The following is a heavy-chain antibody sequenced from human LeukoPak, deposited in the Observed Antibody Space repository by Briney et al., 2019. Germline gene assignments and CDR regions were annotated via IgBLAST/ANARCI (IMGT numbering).Heavy chain of an antibody. D-gene: IGHD2-2*01. J-gene: IGHJ4*02. CDR1: GGSVSSGSYY. Sequence: SETLSLTCTVSGGSVSSGSYYWSWIRQPPGKGLEWIGYIYYSGSTNYNPSLKSRVTISVDTSKNQFSLKLSSVTAADTAVYYCARLLYCSSTSCYVEYYFDYWGLGTLVTVSS. V-gene: IGHV4-61*01. CDR2: IYYSGST. CDR3: ARLLYCSSTSCYVEYYFDY.